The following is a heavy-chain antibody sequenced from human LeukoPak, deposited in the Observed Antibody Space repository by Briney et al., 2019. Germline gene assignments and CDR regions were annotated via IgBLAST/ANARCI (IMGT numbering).Heavy chain of an antibody. D-gene: IGHD3-22*01. V-gene: IGHV3-21*01. Sequence: GGSLRLSCAASGFTFSSYSMNWVRQAPGKGLEWVSSISSSSSYIYHADSVKGRFTISRDNAKNSLYLQMNSLRAEDTAVYYCARDRLYYYDSSGYQGDFDYWGQGTLVTVSS. CDR1: GFTFSSYS. CDR3: ARDRLYYYDSSGYQGDFDY. J-gene: IGHJ4*02. CDR2: ISSSSSYI.